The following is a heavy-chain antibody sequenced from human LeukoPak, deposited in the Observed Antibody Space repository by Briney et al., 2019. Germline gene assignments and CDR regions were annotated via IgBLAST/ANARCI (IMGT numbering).Heavy chain of an antibody. D-gene: IGHD6-13*01. CDR3: AKGSSPFDY. Sequence: PGGSLRLSCAASGFTFSNYAMSWVRQDPGKGLEWVSAISANGGGTYYADSVKGRFTISRDNSKNTLYLQMNSLRAEDTAVYYCAKGSSPFDYWGQGTLVTVSS. V-gene: IGHV3-23*01. J-gene: IGHJ4*02. CDR2: ISANGGGT. CDR1: GFTFSNYA.